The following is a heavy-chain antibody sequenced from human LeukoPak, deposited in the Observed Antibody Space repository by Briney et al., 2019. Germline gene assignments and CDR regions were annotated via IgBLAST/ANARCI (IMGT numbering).Heavy chain of an antibody. CDR3: ARRYCSSTSCPRGTYNWFDP. V-gene: IGHV1-69*04. J-gene: IGHJ5*02. Sequence: GASVKVSCKASGGTFSSYAISWVRQAPGQGLEWMGRIIPILGIANYAQKFQGRVTITADKSTSTAYMELSSLRSEDTAVYYCARRYCSSTSCPRGTYNWFDPWGQGTLVTVSS. D-gene: IGHD2-2*01. CDR1: GGTFSSYA. CDR2: IIPILGIA.